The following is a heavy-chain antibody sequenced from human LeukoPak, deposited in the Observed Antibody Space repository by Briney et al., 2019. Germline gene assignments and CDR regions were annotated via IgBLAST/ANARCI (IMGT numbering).Heavy chain of an antibody. D-gene: IGHD3-16*02. CDR3: VKDYRYNSHFDY. V-gene: IGHV3-30*02. CDR1: GFTFSSYG. CDR2: IRYDGSNDRTSE. Sequence: PGGSLRLSCAASGFTFSSYGMHWARQTPGKGLEWVAFIRYDGSNDRTSEYYADSVTGRFTISRDNSKNTLYLQMNSLRAEDTAVYYCVKDYRYNSHFDYWGKGTLVTVSS. J-gene: IGHJ4*02.